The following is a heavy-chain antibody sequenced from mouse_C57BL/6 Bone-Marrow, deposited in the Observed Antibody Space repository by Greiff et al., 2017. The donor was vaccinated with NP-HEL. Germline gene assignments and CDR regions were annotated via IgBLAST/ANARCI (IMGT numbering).Heavy chain of an antibody. CDR1: GFTFSDYG. Sequence: EVQLVESGGGLVQPGGSLKLSCAASGFTFSDYGMAWVRQAPRKGPEWVAFISHLAYSIYYADTVTGRFTISGENAKNTLYLEMSSLRSEDTAVYYCDRHGSALAMDYWGQGTSVTVSS. V-gene: IGHV5-15*01. J-gene: IGHJ4*01. CDR2: ISHLAYSI. CDR3: DRHGSALAMDY.